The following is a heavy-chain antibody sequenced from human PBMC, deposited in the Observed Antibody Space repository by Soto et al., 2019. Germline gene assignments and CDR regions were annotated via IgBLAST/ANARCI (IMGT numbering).Heavy chain of an antibody. CDR2: SSRSGGTA. J-gene: IGHJ4*02. Sequence: VQLLDSGGGSVQAGGSLRLSCATSGFTISIYAMHWVRRPPGKGLEWVSSSSRSGGTAYYADCVKGQFSISRDRIVNIHTSQLNRLIAEDTTVYHWAQGRRQMSSFDYWCQGNVV. V-gene: IGHV3-23*01. CDR1: GFTISIYA. CDR3: AQGRRQMSSFDY.